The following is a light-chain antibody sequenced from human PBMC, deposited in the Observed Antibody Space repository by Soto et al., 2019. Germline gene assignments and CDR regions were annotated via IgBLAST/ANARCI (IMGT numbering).Light chain of an antibody. CDR3: SSYAGSNNLYV. V-gene: IGLV2-8*01. CDR1: SSDVGGYSY. J-gene: IGLJ1*01. Sequence: QSVLTQPPSASWSPGQSVTISCTGTSSDVGGYSYVSWYQRHPGKAPKLMIYEVTKRPSGVPDRFSGSKSGNTASLTVSGLQAEDEADYYCSSYAGSNNLYVFGTGTKVTVL. CDR2: EVT.